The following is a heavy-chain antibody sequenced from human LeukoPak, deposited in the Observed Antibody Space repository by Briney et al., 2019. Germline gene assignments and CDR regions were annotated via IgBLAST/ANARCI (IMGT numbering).Heavy chain of an antibody. V-gene: IGHV2-70*11. CDR2: IDWDGDK. Sequence: SGPTLVNPTQTLALTCSFSGFSLIPRGMGESWIRQPPRKTLGCPARIDWDGDKYYSTSLKTRLTISKDTSKNQVVLTMNNMDPVDTATYYCVRISGSRYYIDYWGQGTLVTVSS. J-gene: IGHJ4*02. CDR1: GFSLIPRGMG. CDR3: VRISGSRYYIDY. D-gene: IGHD1-26*01.